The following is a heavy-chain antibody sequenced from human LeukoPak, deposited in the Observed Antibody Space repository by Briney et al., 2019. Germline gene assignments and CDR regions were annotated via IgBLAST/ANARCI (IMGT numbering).Heavy chain of an antibody. CDR2: IYHSGST. V-gene: IGHV4-30-2*01. D-gene: IGHD3-10*01. J-gene: IGHJ4*02. Sequence: PSETLSLTCTVSGGSISSGGYYWSWIRQPPGKGLEWIGYIYHSGSTYYNPSLKSRVTISVDRSKNQFSLKLSSVTAADTAVYYCARVHVPLWFGEPYYFDYWGQGTLVTVSS. CDR1: GGSISSGGYY. CDR3: ARVHVPLWFGEPYYFDY.